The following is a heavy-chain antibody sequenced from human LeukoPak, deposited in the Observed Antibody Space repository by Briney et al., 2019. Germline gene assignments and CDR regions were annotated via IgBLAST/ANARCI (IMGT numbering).Heavy chain of an antibody. J-gene: IGHJ4*02. Sequence: GASVKVSCKVSGYTFTSYYMHWVRQAPGQGLEWMGIINPSGGSTSYAQKFQGRVTMTRDTSTSTVYMELSSLRSEDTAVYYCAREDCTNGVCYYIDYWGQGTLVTVSS. V-gene: IGHV1-46*01. CDR2: INPSGGST. D-gene: IGHD2-8*01. CDR1: GYTFTSYY. CDR3: AREDCTNGVCYYIDY.